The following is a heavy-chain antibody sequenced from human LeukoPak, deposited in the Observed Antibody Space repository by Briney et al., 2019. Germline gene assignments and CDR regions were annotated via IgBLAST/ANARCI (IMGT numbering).Heavy chain of an antibody. J-gene: IGHJ6*03. CDR2: IYYSGST. D-gene: IGHD2-15*01. CDR1: GGSISSYY. CDR3: AGSAGVCCSGGSCYDCYYYYMDV. V-gene: IGHV4-59*01. Sequence: SETLSLTCTVSGGSISSYYWSWIRQPPGKGLEWIGYIYYSGSTNYNPSLKSRVTISVDTSKNQFSLKLSSVTAADTAVYHCAGSAGVCCSGGSCYDCYYYYMDVWGKGTTVTVSS.